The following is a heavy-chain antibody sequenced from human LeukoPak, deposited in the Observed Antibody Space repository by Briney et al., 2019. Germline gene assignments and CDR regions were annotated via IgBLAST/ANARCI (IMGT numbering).Heavy chain of an antibody. CDR2: IDAYNGNT. CDR3: ARDRHIAAAVYYYYMDV. CDR1: GYTFTSYI. J-gene: IGHJ6*03. V-gene: IGHV1-18*01. Sequence: ASVKVSCKASGYTFTSYIISWVRQAPGQGLEWMGWIDAYNGNTDYAQRVQGRVTMTTDTSTSTAYMELRSLRSDDTAVYYCARDRHIAAAVYYYYMDVWGKGTPVTVSS. D-gene: IGHD6-13*01.